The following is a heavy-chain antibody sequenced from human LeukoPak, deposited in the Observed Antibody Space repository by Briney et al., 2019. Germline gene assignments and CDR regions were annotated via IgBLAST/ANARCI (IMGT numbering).Heavy chain of an antibody. CDR2: ISGSGGST. Sequence: GGSLRLSCAASGFTFSSYAMSWVRQAPGKGLEWVSAISGSGGSTYYADSVKGRFTISRDNSKNTLYLQMNSLRAEDTAVYYCARETKSDGSGSYYHNHMPFDYWGQGTLVTVSS. V-gene: IGHV3-23*01. D-gene: IGHD3-10*01. CDR3: ARETKSDGSGSYYHNHMPFDY. J-gene: IGHJ4*02. CDR1: GFTFSSYA.